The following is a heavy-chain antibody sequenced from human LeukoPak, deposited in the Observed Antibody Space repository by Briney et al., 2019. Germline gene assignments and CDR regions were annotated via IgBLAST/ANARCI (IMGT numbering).Heavy chain of an antibody. D-gene: IGHD4-23*01. Sequence: ASVTVSCKASGGTFSSYGISWVRQARGKGLEWMGWISAYNGNTNYAQKLQGRVTMNTDTSTSTAYMELRSLRSDDTAVYYCAREGYGGNSGDFDYWGQGTLVTVSS. V-gene: IGHV1-18*01. CDR2: ISAYNGNT. CDR3: AREGYGGNSGDFDY. CDR1: GGTFSSYG. J-gene: IGHJ4*02.